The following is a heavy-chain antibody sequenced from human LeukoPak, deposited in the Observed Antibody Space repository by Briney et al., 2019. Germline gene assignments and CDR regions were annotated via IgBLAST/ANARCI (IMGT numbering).Heavy chain of an antibody. D-gene: IGHD6-6*01. Sequence: SVKVSCKASGGTFSSYAISWVRQAPGQGLEWMGRIIPILGIANYAQKFQGRVTITADKSTSTAYMELSSLRSEDTAVYYCARAPWGQLVPQYYFDYWGQGTLVTVSS. J-gene: IGHJ4*02. V-gene: IGHV1-69*04. CDR1: GGTFSSYA. CDR3: ARAPWGQLVPQYYFDY. CDR2: IIPILGIA.